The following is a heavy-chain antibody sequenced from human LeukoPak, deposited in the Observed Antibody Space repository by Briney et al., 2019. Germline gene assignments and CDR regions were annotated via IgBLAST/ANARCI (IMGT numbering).Heavy chain of an antibody. Sequence: GGSLRLSCAASGFTFNSYWMSWVRQAPGKGLEWVANIDPDGSEKQYGDSVKGRFTTSRDNAKNSLYLQMNSLRAEDTAVYYCARDTENTDIWSGYAYWGQGALVTVSS. D-gene: IGHD3-3*01. CDR1: GFTFNSYW. CDR3: ARDTENTDIWSGYAY. CDR2: IDPDGSEK. J-gene: IGHJ4*02. V-gene: IGHV3-7*01.